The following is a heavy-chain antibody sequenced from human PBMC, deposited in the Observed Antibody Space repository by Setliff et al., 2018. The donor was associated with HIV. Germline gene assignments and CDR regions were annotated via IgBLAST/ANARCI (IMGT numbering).Heavy chain of an antibody. Sequence: ASVKVSCKASGYTFTDYYIHWVRQAPGQGLEWMGWIKPDSGGTNFAQKFQGRFTMTRDTSIRPTHMELTNLKSDDTAVYFCARGRRTAPGSFYHFYCMGVWGEGTTVTVS. D-gene: IGHD6-13*01. CDR2: IKPDSGGT. CDR1: GYTFTDYY. J-gene: IGHJ6*03. V-gene: IGHV1-2*02. CDR3: ARGRRTAPGSFYHFYCMGV.